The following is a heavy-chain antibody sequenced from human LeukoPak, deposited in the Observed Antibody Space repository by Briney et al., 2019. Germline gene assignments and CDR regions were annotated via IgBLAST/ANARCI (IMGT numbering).Heavy chain of an antibody. CDR1: GGSISSGDYY. Sequence: SQTLSLTCTVSGGSISSGDYYWSWIRQPPGKGLEWIGYIYYSGSTYYNPSLKSRVTISVDTSKNQFSLKLSSVTAADTAVYYCARDLADEYYFDYWGQGTLVTVSS. CDR3: ARDLADEYYFDY. CDR2: IYYSGST. V-gene: IGHV4-30-4*08. J-gene: IGHJ4*02.